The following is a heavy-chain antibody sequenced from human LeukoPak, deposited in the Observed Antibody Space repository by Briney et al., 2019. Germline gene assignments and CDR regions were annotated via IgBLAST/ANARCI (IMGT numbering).Heavy chain of an antibody. CDR1: GFTFSSYA. CDR2: ISYDGSNK. D-gene: IGHD4-17*01. J-gene: IGHJ6*02. CDR3: ARDMALDGDYDPYYYYYGMDV. V-gene: IGHV3-30-3*01. Sequence: GRSLRLSCAASGFTFSSYAMHWVRQAPGKGLEWVAVISYDGSNKYYADSVKGRFTISRDNSKNTLYLQMNSLRAEDTAVYYCARDMALDGDYDPYYYYYGMDVWGQGTTVTVSS.